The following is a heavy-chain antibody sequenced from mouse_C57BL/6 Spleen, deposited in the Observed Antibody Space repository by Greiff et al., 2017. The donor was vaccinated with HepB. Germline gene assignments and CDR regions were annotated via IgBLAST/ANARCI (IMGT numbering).Heavy chain of an antibody. CDR3: TRSGDGPLYAMDY. CDR2: IDPETGGT. CDR1: GYTFTDYE. Sequence: QVQLKQSGAELVRPGASVTLSCKASGYTFTDYEMHWVKQTPVHGLEWIGAIDPETGGTAYNQKFKGKAILTADKSSSTAYMELRSLTSEDSAVYYCTRSGDGPLYAMDYWGRGTSVTVSS. V-gene: IGHV1-15*01. J-gene: IGHJ4*01. D-gene: IGHD2-3*01.